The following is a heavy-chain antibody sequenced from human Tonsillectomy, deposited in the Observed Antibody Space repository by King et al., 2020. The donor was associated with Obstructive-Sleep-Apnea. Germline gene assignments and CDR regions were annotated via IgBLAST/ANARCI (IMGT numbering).Heavy chain of an antibody. V-gene: IGHV4-39*07. CDR3: AREGQWEPDY. Sequence: QLQESGPGLVKPSETLSLTCTVSGGSISSSSYYWGWIRQPPGKGLEWIGSIYYSGSTYYNPSLKSRVTISVDTSKNQFSLKLCSVTAADTAVYYCAREGQWEPDYWGQGTLVTVSS. J-gene: IGHJ4*02. CDR2: IYYSGST. CDR1: GGSISSSSYY. D-gene: IGHD1-26*01.